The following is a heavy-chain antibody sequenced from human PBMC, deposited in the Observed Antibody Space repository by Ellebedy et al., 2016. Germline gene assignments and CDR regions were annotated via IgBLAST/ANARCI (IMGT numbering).Heavy chain of an antibody. CDR2: IWYDRSNK. V-gene: IGHV3-33*01. D-gene: IGHD3-3*01. J-gene: IGHJ4*02. CDR3: ARDGAFDFWSGYFDY. CDR1: GFTFNSYG. Sequence: GGSLRLSXAASGFTFNSYGMHWVRQAPGKGLEWVAVIWYDRSNKYHADSVKGRFTISRDNSKNTLYLQMNSLRAEDTAVYYCARDGAFDFWSGYFDYWGQGTLVTVSS.